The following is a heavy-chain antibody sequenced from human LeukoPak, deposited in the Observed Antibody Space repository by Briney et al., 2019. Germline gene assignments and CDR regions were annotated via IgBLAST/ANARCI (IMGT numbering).Heavy chain of an antibody. CDR1: GGSISSGSYY. J-gene: IGHJ6*03. D-gene: IGHD3-3*01. Sequence: PSETLSLTCTVSGGSISSGSYYWSWIRQPPGKGLEWIGYIYYSGSTNYNPSLKSRVAISVGTSKNQFSLKLSSVTAADTAVYYCARASGIYDFWSGASYYYYYMDVWGKGTTVTVSS. V-gene: IGHV4-61*01. CDR3: ARASGIYDFWSGASYYYYYMDV. CDR2: IYYSGST.